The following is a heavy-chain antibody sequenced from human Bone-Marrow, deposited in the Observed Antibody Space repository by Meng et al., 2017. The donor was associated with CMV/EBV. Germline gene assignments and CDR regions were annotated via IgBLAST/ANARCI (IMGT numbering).Heavy chain of an antibody. D-gene: IGHD2-2*01. Sequence: GESLKISCAASGFTFSSYSMNWVRQAPGKGLEWVAYIRYDGGNRHYADSVMGRFTISRDNSKNTLSLQMNSLRGEDTAVYYCAKVSGRYCSTTSCPPDSWGQGTLVTVSS. V-gene: IGHV3-30*02. J-gene: IGHJ5*01. CDR2: IRYDGGNR. CDR1: GFTFSSYS. CDR3: AKVSGRYCSTTSCPPDS.